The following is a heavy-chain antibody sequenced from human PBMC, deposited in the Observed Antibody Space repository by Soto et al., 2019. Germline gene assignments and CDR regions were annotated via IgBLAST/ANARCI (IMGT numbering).Heavy chain of an antibody. J-gene: IGHJ6*02. D-gene: IGHD3-3*01. Sequence: QVQLVQSGAEVKKLGASVKVSCKASGYSFTSYGINWVRQAPGQGLEWMGWITVYNGHTNYAENLQGRVTMTTDSSTSTAYMELRSLLSDDSAVYYCARAEHEPRFYCMDVWGQGTKVTVSS. V-gene: IGHV1-18*04. CDR1: GYSFTSYG. CDR2: ITVYNGHT. CDR3: ARAEHEPRFYCMDV.